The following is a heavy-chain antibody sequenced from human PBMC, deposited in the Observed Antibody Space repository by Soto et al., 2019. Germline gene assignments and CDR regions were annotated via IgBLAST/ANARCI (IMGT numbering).Heavy chain of an antibody. J-gene: IGHJ4*02. CDR3: ARSRRTCTSDTSYTDFDY. D-gene: IGHD2-2*02. CDR2: IYYSGST. V-gene: IGHV4-61*01. CDR1: GGSVSSGSYY. Sequence: PSETLSLTCTVSGGSVSSGSYYWSWIRQPPGKGLEWIGYIYYSGSTNYNPSLKSRVTISVDTSKNQFSLKLSSVTAADTAVFYCARSRRTCTSDTSYTDFDYGGQGTLVTAPQ.